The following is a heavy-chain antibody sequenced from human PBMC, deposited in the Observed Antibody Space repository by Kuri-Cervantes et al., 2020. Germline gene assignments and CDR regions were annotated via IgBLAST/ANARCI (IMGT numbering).Heavy chain of an antibody. CDR2: IIPIFGTA. Sequence: SVKVSCKASGGTFSSYAISWVRQAPGQGLEWMGGIIPIFGTANYAQKFQGRVTITADESTSTAYMELSSLRSEDTAVYYCASFYYDSSGYYRSHTYYYGMDVWGQGTTVTVSS. V-gene: IGHV1-69*13. CDR1: GGTFSSYA. J-gene: IGHJ6*02. CDR3: ASFYYDSSGYYRSHTYYYGMDV. D-gene: IGHD3-22*01.